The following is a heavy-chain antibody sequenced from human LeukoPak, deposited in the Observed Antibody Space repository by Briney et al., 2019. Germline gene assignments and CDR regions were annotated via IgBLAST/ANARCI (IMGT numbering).Heavy chain of an antibody. CDR3: ARDGVYSSSQDAFDI. V-gene: IGHV3-53*01. D-gene: IGHD6-13*01. J-gene: IGHJ3*02. Sequence: GRSLRLSCAASGFTVSSNYMSWVRQAPGKGLEWVSVIYSGGSTYYADSVKGRFTISRDNSKNTLYLQMNSLRAEDTAVYYCARDGVYSSSQDAFDIWGQGTMVTVSS. CDR1: GFTVSSNY. CDR2: IYSGGST.